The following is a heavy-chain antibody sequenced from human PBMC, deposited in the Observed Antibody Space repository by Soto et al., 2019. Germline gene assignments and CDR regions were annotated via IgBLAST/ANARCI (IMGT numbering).Heavy chain of an antibody. CDR2: IIPILDIP. V-gene: IGHV1-69*02. CDR3: ASHFTGVLVLGTSPPGGDNYGWDV. J-gene: IGHJ6*02. Sequence: QVQLVQSGAEVKKPGSSVKVSCKASGGTFSRYTFTWVRQAPGQGLEWMGRIIPILDIPNYAQNFQGRVTIPADKSPSTAYMGLSSLTSGDTAVYYCASHFTGVLVLGTSPPGGDNYGWDVWGQGTTVTVSS. CDR1: GGTFSRYT. D-gene: IGHD2-8*02.